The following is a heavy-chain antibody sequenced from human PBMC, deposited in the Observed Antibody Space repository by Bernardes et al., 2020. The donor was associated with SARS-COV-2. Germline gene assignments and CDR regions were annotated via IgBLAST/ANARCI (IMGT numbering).Heavy chain of an antibody. Sequence: GGSLRLSCTASGFTFSDYYMAWIRQAPGKGLEWSSYISGSSSYRDYADSVKGRFTTSRDNAGYSLLLQMDSLRGEDTAVYYCARSHDGLNWFDPWGQVTLVTVSS. V-gene: IGHV3-11*03. CDR2: ISGSSSYR. J-gene: IGHJ5*02. CDR1: GFTFSDYY. D-gene: IGHD1-1*01. CDR3: ARSHDGLNWFDP.